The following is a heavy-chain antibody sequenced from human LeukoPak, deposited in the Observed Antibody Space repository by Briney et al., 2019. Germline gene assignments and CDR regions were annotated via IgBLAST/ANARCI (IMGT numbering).Heavy chain of an antibody. V-gene: IGHV3-23*01. CDR2: ISDSGGTT. CDR3: AKGSAGEVRGVTSLFYYGMDV. D-gene: IGHD3-10*01. J-gene: IGHJ6*02. CDR1: GFAFASYA. Sequence: GRSLRLSCATSGFAFASYAMKWVRQGPGRGLEWVSGISDSGGTTYYADSVNGRFTISRDNSKNTLYLQVNSLRVEDTAVYFCAKGSAGEVRGVTSLFYYGMDVWGQGTTVTVSS.